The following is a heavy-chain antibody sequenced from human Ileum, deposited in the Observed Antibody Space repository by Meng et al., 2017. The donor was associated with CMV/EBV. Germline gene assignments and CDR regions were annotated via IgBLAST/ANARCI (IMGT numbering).Heavy chain of an antibody. CDR1: GDSITTTPYY. J-gene: IGHJ5*02. CDR2: IYYSGTT. Sequence: QLRLQGSGPGLVKPSETLSLTCTVSGDSITTTPYYWGWLRQPPGKGLEWIASIYYSGTTYYNPSLKSRVTISVDTSKNQFSLKVYSVTAADTAIYYCARSRREDWFDPWGQGTLVTVSS. V-gene: IGHV4-39*07. CDR3: ARSRREDWFDP. D-gene: IGHD1-26*01.